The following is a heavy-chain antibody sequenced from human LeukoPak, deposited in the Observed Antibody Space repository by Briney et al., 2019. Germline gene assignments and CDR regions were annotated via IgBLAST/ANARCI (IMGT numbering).Heavy chain of an antibody. V-gene: IGHV3-48*03. CDR3: VSAYGGLLDY. D-gene: IGHD3-16*01. CDR1: GFIFSIYE. CDR2: VSANGDTI. Sequence: GGSLRLSCGASGFIFSIYEMNWVRQPPGKGLEWISYVSANGDTIYHADSVRGRFTISRDNAKNSLYLQMNSLRAEDTALYYCVSAYGGLLDYWGQGTLVTVSS. J-gene: IGHJ4*02.